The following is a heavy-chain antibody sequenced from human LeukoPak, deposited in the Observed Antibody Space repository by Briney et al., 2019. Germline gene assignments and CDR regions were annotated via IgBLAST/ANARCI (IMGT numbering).Heavy chain of an antibody. V-gene: IGHV3-33*01. D-gene: IGHD1-1*01. CDR2: IWYDGSNK. Sequence: GRSLRLSCAASGFTFSSYGMHSVRQAPGKGLEWVAVIWYDGSNKYYADSVKGRFTISRDNSKNALYLQIGSVRGEDMAVYYCAREVNWRFDYWGQGTLVTVSS. CDR3: AREVNWRFDY. CDR1: GFTFSSYG. J-gene: IGHJ4*02.